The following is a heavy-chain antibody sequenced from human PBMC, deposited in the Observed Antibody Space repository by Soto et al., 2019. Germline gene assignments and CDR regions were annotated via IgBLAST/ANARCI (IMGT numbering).Heavy chain of an antibody. J-gene: IGHJ3*02. D-gene: IGHD3-10*01. CDR1: GYTFTSYD. CDR2: MNPNSGNT. V-gene: IGHV1-8*01. Sequence: ASVKVSCKASGYTFTSYDINWVRQATGQGLEWMGWMNPNSGNTGYAQKFQGRVTMTRNTSISTAYMELSSLRSEDTAVYYCARGAGPYFGGRDAFDIWGQGTMVTVSS. CDR3: ARGAGPYFGGRDAFDI.